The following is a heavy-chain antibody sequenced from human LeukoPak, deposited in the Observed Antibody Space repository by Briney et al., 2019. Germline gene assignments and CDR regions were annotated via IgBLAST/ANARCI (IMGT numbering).Heavy chain of an antibody. CDR3: ARRYPPVRGVNLRPQELRKYYFDY. J-gene: IGHJ4*02. V-gene: IGHV4-34*01. D-gene: IGHD3-10*01. Sequence: PSETLSLTCAVYGASFSDYYWSWIRQPPGKGLEWIGEINHSGSTNYNPSLKSRVTISIHTSKNQFSLKLSSVTAADTAVYYCARRYPPVRGVNLRPQELRKYYFDYWGQGTLVTVSS. CDR2: INHSGST. CDR1: GASFSDYY.